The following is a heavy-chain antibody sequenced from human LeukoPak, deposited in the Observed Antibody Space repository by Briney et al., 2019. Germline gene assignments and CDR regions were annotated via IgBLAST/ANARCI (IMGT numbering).Heavy chain of an antibody. CDR1: GFTFSRYG. CDR3: ARGAGATSAFDI. J-gene: IGHJ3*02. Sequence: PGGSLRLSCAASGFTFSRYGMSWVRQAPGKGLEWVSTISGSAGGTSYADSVKGRFTMSRDNSKNTLFLQMNSLRAEDTAIYYCARGAGATSAFDIWGHGTMVTVSS. D-gene: IGHD1-26*01. CDR2: ISGSAGGT. V-gene: IGHV3-23*01.